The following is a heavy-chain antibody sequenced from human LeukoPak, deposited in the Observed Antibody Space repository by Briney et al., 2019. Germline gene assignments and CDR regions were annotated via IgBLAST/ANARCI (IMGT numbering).Heavy chain of an antibody. CDR3: ARGAGSSWYLHYFAY. Sequence: GASVKVSCKAAGYTFTGYYMHWGRQAPGQGLEWMGWINPNSGGTNFAQKFQGRVTMTRDTSISTAYMELSRLRSDDTAVYSCARGAGSSWYLHYFAYWGQGTLVTVSS. V-gene: IGHV1-2*02. J-gene: IGHJ4*02. CDR2: INPNSGGT. CDR1: GYTFTGYY. D-gene: IGHD6-13*01.